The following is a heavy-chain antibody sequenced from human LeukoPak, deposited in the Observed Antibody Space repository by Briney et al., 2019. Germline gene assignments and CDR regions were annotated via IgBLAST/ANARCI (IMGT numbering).Heavy chain of an antibody. J-gene: IGHJ4*02. D-gene: IGHD4-11*01. CDR2: ISRTATTI. V-gene: IGHV3-48*01. CDR3: ARGAPDHYISDY. CDR1: GFILSNYN. Sequence: GGSLSPSCVASGFILSNYNMHWVRQAPGKGLEWVSYISRTATTIAYADSVKGRFTISRDKAKNSMSLQMSSLRVEDTAVYYCARGAPDHYISDYWGQGTLVTVSS.